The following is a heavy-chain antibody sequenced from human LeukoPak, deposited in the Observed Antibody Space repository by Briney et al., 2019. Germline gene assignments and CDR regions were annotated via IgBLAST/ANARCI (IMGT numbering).Heavy chain of an antibody. CDR1: GITFSSYW. Sequence: PGRSLRLSCAASGITFSSYWMHWVRQAPGKGLVWVSRINSDGRSTNYADSVKGRFTISRDNAKNTLYLQMNSLRAEDTAVYYCARSAYPGNSVIEDWGRGTLVTVSS. CDR3: ARSAYPGNSVIED. V-gene: IGHV3-74*01. D-gene: IGHD4-23*01. J-gene: IGHJ4*02. CDR2: INSDGRST.